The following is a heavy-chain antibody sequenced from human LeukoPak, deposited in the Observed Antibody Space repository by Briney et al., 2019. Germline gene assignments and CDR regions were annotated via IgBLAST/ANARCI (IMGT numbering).Heavy chain of an antibody. CDR2: IYHSGST. CDR1: GGSISSGGYS. CDR3: ARAMVRGHYGMDV. V-gene: IGHV4-30-2*02. Sequence: SSETLSLTCAVSGGSISSGGYSWSWIRQPPGKGLEWIGYIYHSGSTYYNPSLKSRVTISVDRSKNQFSLKLSSVTAADTAVYYCARAMVRGHYGMDVWGQGTTVTVSS. J-gene: IGHJ6*02. D-gene: IGHD3-10*01.